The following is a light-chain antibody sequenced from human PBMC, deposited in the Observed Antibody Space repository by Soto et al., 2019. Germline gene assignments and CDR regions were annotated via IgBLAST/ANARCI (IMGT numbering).Light chain of an antibody. CDR3: QQYNTYST. Sequence: ELVLTQSPATLSLSPGERATLSCRASQTVSTFLAWYQQKPGQAPSLLISDASNRATGIPARFSGGGSGTEFTLTISSLQPDDFATYYCQQYNTYSTFGQGTRLEIK. J-gene: IGKJ5*01. V-gene: IGKV3-11*01. CDR2: DAS. CDR1: QTVSTF.